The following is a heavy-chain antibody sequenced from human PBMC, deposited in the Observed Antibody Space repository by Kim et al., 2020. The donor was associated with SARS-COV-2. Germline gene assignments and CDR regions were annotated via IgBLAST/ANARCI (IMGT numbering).Heavy chain of an antibody. CDR3: ARELPGIPVAMVLTRQLDC. D-gene: IGHD6-19*01. Sequence: ASVKVSCKASGYTFTGYYMHWVRQAPGQGLEWMGWINPNSGGTNYAQKFQGRVSMTRDTSISTAYMELSRLRSDDTAVYYCARELPGIPVAMVLTRQLDCWGRGTLVTVSS. J-gene: IGHJ4*02. V-gene: IGHV1-2*02. CDR1: GYTFTGYY. CDR2: INPNSGGT.